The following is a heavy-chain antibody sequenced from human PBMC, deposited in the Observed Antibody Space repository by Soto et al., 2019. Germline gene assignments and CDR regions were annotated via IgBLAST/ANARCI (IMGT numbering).Heavy chain of an antibody. Sequence: EVQLVESGGGLVQPGGSLRLSCVASGFTFSSYWMHWVRQVPGKEPVWVSFIDSYGSSTKYADSVRGRFTISRDNAKNTLYLLRNSLRVEDTAVYYCVRGLGKSDHWGQGTLVTVSS. CDR1: GFTFSSYW. CDR2: IDSYGSST. J-gene: IGHJ4*02. CDR3: VRGLGKSDH. V-gene: IGHV3-74*03.